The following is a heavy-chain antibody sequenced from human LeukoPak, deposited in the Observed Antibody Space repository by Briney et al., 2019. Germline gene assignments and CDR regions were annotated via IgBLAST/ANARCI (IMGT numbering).Heavy chain of an antibody. D-gene: IGHD2-2*03. J-gene: IGHJ5*02. CDR1: GFTFSSYE. CDR2: ISSSGSTI. V-gene: IGHV3-48*03. CDR3: AEEYGYCSSTSCYHLSWFDP. Sequence: GGSLRLSCAASGFTFSSYEMNWVRQAPGKGLEWVSYISSSGSTIYYADSVKGRFTISRDNAKNSLYLQMNSLRAEATAVYYCAEEYGYCSSTSCYHLSWFDPWGQGTLVTVSS.